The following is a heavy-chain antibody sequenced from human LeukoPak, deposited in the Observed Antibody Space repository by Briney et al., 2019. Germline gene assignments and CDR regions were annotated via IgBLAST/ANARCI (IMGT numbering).Heavy chain of an antibody. CDR2: IRYDGSNK. J-gene: IGHJ3*02. CDR3: AKEISDYYDSNNDAFDI. CDR1: GFKFSSFV. V-gene: IGHV3-30*02. D-gene: IGHD3-22*01. Sequence: GGSLRLSCAASGFKFSSFVMHWVRQAPGKGPEWVAFIRYDGSNKYYADSVKGRFTISRDNSKNTLYLQMNSLRAEDTAVYYCAKEISDYYDSNNDAFDIWGQGTMVSVSS.